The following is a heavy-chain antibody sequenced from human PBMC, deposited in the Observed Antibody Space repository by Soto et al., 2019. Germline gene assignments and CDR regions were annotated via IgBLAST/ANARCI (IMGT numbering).Heavy chain of an antibody. CDR3: AREGGYFDSSGSGVYHYHGVDV. J-gene: IGHJ6*02. CDR2: IYTTGST. CDR1: GGSISTYF. D-gene: IGHD3-22*01. V-gene: IGHV4-4*07. Sequence: SDTLSLTCPVSGGSISTYFWSWIRQPAGGGLEWIGRIYTTGSTNYNPSLKSRVTMSLDTSRNQFSLKLSSVTAADTAVYYCAREGGYFDSSGSGVYHYHGVDVWGQGTTVTVSS.